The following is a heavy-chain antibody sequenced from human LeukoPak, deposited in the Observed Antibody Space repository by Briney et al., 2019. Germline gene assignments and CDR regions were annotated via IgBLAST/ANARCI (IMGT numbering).Heavy chain of an antibody. V-gene: IGHV4-31*03. Sequence: PSQTLSLTCTVSGGSISRGGYYWSWIRQPPGKGLEWIGYIYYSGSTYYNPSLKSRVTISVDTSKNQFSLKLSSVTAADTAVYYCARERLSITFGGVIVTDAFDIWGQGTMVTVSS. CDR2: IYYSGST. CDR1: GGSISRGGYY. D-gene: IGHD3-16*02. CDR3: ARERLSITFGGVIVTDAFDI. J-gene: IGHJ3*02.